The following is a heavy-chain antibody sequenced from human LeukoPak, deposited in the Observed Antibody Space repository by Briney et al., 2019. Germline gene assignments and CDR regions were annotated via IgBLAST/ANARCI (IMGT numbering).Heavy chain of an antibody. D-gene: IGHD2-2*01. J-gene: IGHJ5*02. CDR3: ARDENVVVPAAIDSGFDP. Sequence: GASVKVSCKASGYTFTSYGISWVRQAPGQGLEWMGWISAYNGNTNYAQKLQARVTMTTDTSTSTAYMELRSLRSDDTAVYYCARDENVVVPAAIDSGFDPWGQGTLVTVSS. CDR2: ISAYNGNT. V-gene: IGHV1-18*04. CDR1: GYTFTSYG.